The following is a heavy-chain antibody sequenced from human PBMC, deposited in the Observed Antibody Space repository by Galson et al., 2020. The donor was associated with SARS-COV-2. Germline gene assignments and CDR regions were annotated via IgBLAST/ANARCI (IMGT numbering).Heavy chain of an antibody. CDR3: LADSSTRQCL. V-gene: IGHV3-64D*09. D-gene: IGHD2-2*01. J-gene: IGHJ1*01. CDR1: GFTFSDYA. Sequence: GGSLRLSCSASGFTFSDYAMHWVRQAPGKGLEYVSATSSNGGTSFYIDSVNGRFTMSRDNSKNTFYLQMTGLRLEDTSIYYWLADSSTRQCLWGQGTLGAV. CDR2: TSSNGGTS.